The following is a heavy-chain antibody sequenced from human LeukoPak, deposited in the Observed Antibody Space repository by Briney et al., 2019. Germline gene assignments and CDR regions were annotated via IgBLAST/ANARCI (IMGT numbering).Heavy chain of an antibody. D-gene: IGHD3/OR15-3a*01. CDR2: IYYNGNA. CDR3: ARASPDNFWTKGN. Sequence: SETLSLTCTVSGGAISNYYWSWIRQPPGKGLEWIGYIYYNGNANYNPSLKSRVTLSVDTSKNQFSLKLTPVTAADTAIYYCARASPDNFWTKGNWGQGTLVTVSS. V-gene: IGHV4-59*01. CDR1: GGAISNYY. J-gene: IGHJ4*01.